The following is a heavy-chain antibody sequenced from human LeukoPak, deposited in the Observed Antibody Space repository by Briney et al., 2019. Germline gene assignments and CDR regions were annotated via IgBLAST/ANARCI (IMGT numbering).Heavy chain of an antibody. CDR3: ARHSQRDDSSSSEAYYYFYYGMDV. D-gene: IGHD6-13*01. CDR1: GVSISSSSYY. J-gene: IGHJ6*02. Sequence: PSETLSLTCTVSGVSISSSSYYWGWSRQPPGKGLEWIGSIYYSGSTCYNPALKSRVTISVDTSKNQFSLKLSSVTAADTAVYRCARHSQRDDSSSSEAYYYFYYGMDVWGQGTTVTVSS. V-gene: IGHV4-39*01. CDR2: IYYSGST.